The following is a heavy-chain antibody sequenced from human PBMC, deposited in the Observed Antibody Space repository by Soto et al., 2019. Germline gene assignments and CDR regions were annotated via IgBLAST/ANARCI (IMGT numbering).Heavy chain of an antibody. J-gene: IGHJ6*02. CDR2: IIPIFGTA. CDR1: GGTFSSYA. D-gene: IGHD3-22*01. CDR3: ARGAYYYDRSVYYKRYYYYGRDC. Sequence: ASVKVSCKASGGTFSSYAISWVRQAPGQGLEWMGGIIPIFGTANYAQKFQGRVTITADESTSTAYMELSSLRSEDTAVYYCARGAYYYDRSVYYKRYYYYGRDCWDQGTRVTVCS. V-gene: IGHV1-69*13.